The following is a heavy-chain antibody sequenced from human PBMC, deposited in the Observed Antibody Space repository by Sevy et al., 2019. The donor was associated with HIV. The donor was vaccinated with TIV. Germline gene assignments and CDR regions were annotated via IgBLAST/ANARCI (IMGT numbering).Heavy chain of an antibody. Sequence: GGSLRLSCAASGFTFSSYSMNWVRQAPGKGLEWVSYISSSSSTIYYADSVKGRFTISRDNAKNSLYLQMNSLRDEDTAVYYCAGGDYDFWSGDYYYYYGMDVWGQGTTVTVSS. CDR3: AGGDYDFWSGDYYYYYGMDV. CDR1: GFTFSSYS. CDR2: ISSSSSTI. J-gene: IGHJ6*02. V-gene: IGHV3-48*02. D-gene: IGHD3-3*01.